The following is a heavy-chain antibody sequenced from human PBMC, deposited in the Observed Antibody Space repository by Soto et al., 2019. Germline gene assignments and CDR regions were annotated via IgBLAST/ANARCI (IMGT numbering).Heavy chain of an antibody. CDR3: ASGYGRDCSGGRFYFYF. D-gene: IGHD2-15*01. Sequence: QVQLVQSGAEVKKPGSSVKVSCKASGGTFSSYAISWVRQAPGQGLEWMGGITPIFGTANYAQKFQGRVTITADESTITASLVLRRRIFEKTAVYYCASGYGRDCSGGRFYFYFWGQVTLMTISS. J-gene: IGHJ4*02. CDR2: ITPIFGTA. CDR1: GGTFSSYA. V-gene: IGHV1-69*01.